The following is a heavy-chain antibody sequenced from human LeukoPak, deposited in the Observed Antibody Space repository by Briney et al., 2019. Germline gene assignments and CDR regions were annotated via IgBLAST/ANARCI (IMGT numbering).Heavy chain of an antibody. V-gene: IGHV1-69*13. J-gene: IGHJ4*02. Sequence: SVKVSCKASGGTFSSYAISWVRQAPGQGLEWMGRIIPIFGTANYSQKFQGRVTITAYESTTTAYMELRSLRSEDTAIYYCARDGGGSYGGDFDSWGQGTLVTVSS. D-gene: IGHD1-26*01. CDR2: IIPIFGTA. CDR3: ARDGGGSYGGDFDS. CDR1: GGTFSSYA.